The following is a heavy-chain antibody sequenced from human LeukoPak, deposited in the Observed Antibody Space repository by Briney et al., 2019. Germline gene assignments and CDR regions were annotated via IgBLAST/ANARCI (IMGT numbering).Heavy chain of an antibody. Sequence: SETLSLTCAVSGGSISSGGYSWSWIRQPPGKGLEWIGYIYHSGSTYYNPSLKSRVTISVDTSKNQFSLKLSSVTAADTAVYYCARRRTGDYFDYWGQGTLVTVSS. CDR1: GGSISSGGYS. CDR2: IYHSGST. CDR3: ARRRTGDYFDY. D-gene: IGHD7-27*01. V-gene: IGHV4-30-2*05. J-gene: IGHJ4*02.